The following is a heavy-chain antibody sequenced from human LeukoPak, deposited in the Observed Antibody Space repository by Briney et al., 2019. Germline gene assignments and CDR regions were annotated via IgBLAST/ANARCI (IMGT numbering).Heavy chain of an antibody. CDR3: ARDAPNWGDAFDG. Sequence: NPGGSLRLSCAASGFTFSSYAMSWVRQAPGKGLEWVSCITGSSDYIEYAESVKGRFTISRDNAKNSLYLEMNSLKAEDTAVYYCARDAPNWGDAFDGWGQGTMVTVSS. V-gene: IGHV3-21*01. CDR1: GFTFSSYA. D-gene: IGHD7-27*01. J-gene: IGHJ3*01. CDR2: ITGSSDYI.